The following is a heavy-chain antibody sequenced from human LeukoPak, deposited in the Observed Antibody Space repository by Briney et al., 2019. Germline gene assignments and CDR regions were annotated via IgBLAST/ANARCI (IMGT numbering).Heavy chain of an antibody. D-gene: IGHD1-26*01. CDR1: GGSVSSGSYY. CDR3: ARVRELLPSYNWFDP. CDR2: IYYSGST. J-gene: IGHJ5*02. Sequence: PSETLSLTCTVSGGSVSSGSYYWSWIRQPPGKGLEWIGYIYYSGSTNYNPSLKSRVTISVDTSKNQFSLKLSSVTAADTAVYYCARVRELLPSYNWFDPWGQGTLVTVSS. V-gene: IGHV4-61*01.